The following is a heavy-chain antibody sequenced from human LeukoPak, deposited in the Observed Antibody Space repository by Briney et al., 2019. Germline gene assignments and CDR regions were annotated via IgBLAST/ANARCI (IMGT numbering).Heavy chain of an antibody. CDR1: GYTFTGYY. D-gene: IGHD2-2*01. Sequence: GASVKVSCKASGYTFTGYYMRWVRQAPGQGLEWMGWINPNSGGTNYAQKFQGRVTMTRDTSISTAYMELSRLRSDDTAVYYCARRAVVVPAAMGYYYYYMDVWGKGTTVTVSS. CDR3: ARRAVVVPAAMGYYYYYMDV. V-gene: IGHV1-2*02. J-gene: IGHJ6*03. CDR2: INPNSGGT.